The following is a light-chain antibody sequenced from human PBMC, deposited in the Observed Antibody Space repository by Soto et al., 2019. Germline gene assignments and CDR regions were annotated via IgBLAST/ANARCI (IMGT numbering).Light chain of an antibody. V-gene: IGKV3-20*01. J-gene: IGKJ4*01. CDR1: QTVRNNY. Sequence: VLTQSPGTLSLSPGERATLSCRASQTVRNNYLAWYQQKPGQAPRLLIYDASSRATGIPDRFSGGGSGTDFTLTISGLEPEDFAVYYCQQFSSYPLTFGGRSKVDIK. CDR3: QQFSSYPLT. CDR2: DAS.